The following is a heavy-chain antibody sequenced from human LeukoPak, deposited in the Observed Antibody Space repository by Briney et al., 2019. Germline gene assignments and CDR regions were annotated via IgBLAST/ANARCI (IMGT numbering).Heavy chain of an antibody. V-gene: IGHV3-23*01. CDR3: ATTVAGYPDDYLDY. D-gene: IGHD6-19*01. J-gene: IGHJ4*02. Sequence: GGSLRLSCAASGFTFSSFAMSWVRQAPGKGLEWVSAISGSGGNTYYADSVKGRFTISRDNSKNTLYLQMNSLRAEDTAVYYCATTVAGYPDDYLDYWGQGTLVTVSS. CDR1: GFTFSSFA. CDR2: ISGSGGNT.